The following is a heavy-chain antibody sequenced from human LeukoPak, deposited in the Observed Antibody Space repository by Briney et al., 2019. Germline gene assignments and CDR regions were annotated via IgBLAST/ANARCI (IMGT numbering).Heavy chain of an antibody. Sequence: ASVKVSCKASGYTFTSYYMHWVRQAPGQGLEWMGIINPSGGSTSYAQKFQGRVTMTRDMSTSTVYMELSSLRSEDTAVYYCARDRHSSSWTAYNWFDPWGQGTLVTVSS. CDR1: GYTFTSYY. V-gene: IGHV1-46*01. CDR2: INPSGGST. D-gene: IGHD6-13*01. J-gene: IGHJ5*02. CDR3: ARDRHSSSWTAYNWFDP.